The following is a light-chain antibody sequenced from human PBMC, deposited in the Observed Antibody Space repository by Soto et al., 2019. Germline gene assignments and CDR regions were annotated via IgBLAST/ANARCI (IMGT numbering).Light chain of an antibody. CDR3: SSFTTSYFYV. CDR1: GSDIGAYNY. CDR2: GVT. J-gene: IGLJ1*01. V-gene: IGLV2-14*01. Sequence: QSVLTQPASVSGSPAHSITISCNGSGSDIGAYNYVSWYQQHPGKAPKLLIHGVTRRPSGVSSRFSASKSAYPASLTISGLQAEDEANYYCSSFTTSYFYVFGPGTKVTVL.